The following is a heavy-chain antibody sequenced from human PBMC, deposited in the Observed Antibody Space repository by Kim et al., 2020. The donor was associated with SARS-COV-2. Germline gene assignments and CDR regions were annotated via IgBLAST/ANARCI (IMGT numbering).Heavy chain of an antibody. V-gene: IGHV3-30*18. D-gene: IGHD2-2*01. CDR3: AKDPYKAAAPYYFDY. CDR2: ISYDGSNK. Sequence: GGSLRLSCAASGFTFSSYGMHWVRQAPGKGLEWVAVISYDGSNKYYADSVKGRFTISRDNSKNTLYLQMNSLRAEDTAVYYCAKDPYKAAAPYYFDYWGQGTLVTVSS. CDR1: GFTFSSYG. J-gene: IGHJ4*02.